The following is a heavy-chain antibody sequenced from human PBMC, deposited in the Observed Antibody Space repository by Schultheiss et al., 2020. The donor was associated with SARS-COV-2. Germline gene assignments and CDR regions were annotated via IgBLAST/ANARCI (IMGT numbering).Heavy chain of an antibody. Sequence: GGSLRLSCAASGFTFSSYSMNWVRQAPGKGLEWVSYISSSSSTIYYADSVKGRFTISRDNAKNSLYLQMHSLRAEDTAVYYCAREGFEYYYYYGMDVWGQGTTVTVSS. V-gene: IGHV3-48*01. D-gene: IGHD3-10*01. CDR1: GFTFSSYS. CDR3: AREGFEYYYYYGMDV. J-gene: IGHJ6*02. CDR2: ISSSSSTI.